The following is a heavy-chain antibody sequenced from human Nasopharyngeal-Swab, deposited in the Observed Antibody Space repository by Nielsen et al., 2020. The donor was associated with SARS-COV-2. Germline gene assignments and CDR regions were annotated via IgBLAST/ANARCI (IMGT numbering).Heavy chain of an antibody. CDR2: FDPEDGET. CDR3: ATVHAWGGYRHNFDY. V-gene: IGHV1-24*01. Sequence: VRQMPGKGLEWMGGFDPEDGETIYAQKFQDRVTMTEDTSTDTAYMELSSLRSEDAAVYYCATVHAWGGYRHNFDYWGQGTLVTVSS. J-gene: IGHJ4*02. D-gene: IGHD5-12*01.